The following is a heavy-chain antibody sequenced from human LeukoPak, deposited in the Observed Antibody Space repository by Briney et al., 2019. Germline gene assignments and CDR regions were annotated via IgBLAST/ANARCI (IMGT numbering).Heavy chain of an antibody. V-gene: IGHV3-30*02. J-gene: IGHJ4*02. CDR2: IRYDGSNK. CDR1: GFTFSSYG. D-gene: IGHD2-2*01. CDR3: AKGRGGRQYSSTSCFDY. Sequence: GGSLRLSCAASGFTFSSYGMHWVRQAPGKGLEWVAFIRYDGSNKYYAGSVKGRFTISRDNSKNTLYLQMNSLRAEDTAVYYCAKGRGGRQYSSTSCFDYWGQGTLVTVSS.